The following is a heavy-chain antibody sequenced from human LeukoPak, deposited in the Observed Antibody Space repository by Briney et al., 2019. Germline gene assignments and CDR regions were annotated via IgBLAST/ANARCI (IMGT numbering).Heavy chain of an antibody. V-gene: IGHV1-18*01. D-gene: IGHD3-22*01. CDR1: GYTFTNYG. CDR2: ISAYNGDT. J-gene: IGHJ4*02. CDR3: ARGGFYDSTGYYYPYRNFLDY. Sequence: SVKVSCKASGYTFTNYGVGWVRQAPGQGLEWMGWISAYNGDTNYTQKLQGRRTMTTVTSTTTAYMELRSLRPDDTAVYFCARGGFYDSTGYYYPYRNFLDYWGQATLDTVSS.